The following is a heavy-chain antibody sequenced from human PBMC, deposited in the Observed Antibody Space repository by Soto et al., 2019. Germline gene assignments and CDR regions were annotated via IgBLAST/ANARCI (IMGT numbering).Heavy chain of an antibody. CDR3: ARPDMAVAGDFDY. CDR1: GGSISSSSYY. CDR2: IYYSGST. J-gene: IGHJ4*02. V-gene: IGHV4-39*01. Sequence: SETLSLTCTVSGGSISSSSYYWGWIRQPPGKGLEWIGGIYYSGSTYYNPSLKSRVTISVDTSKNQFSLKLSSVTAADTAVYYCARPDMAVAGDFDYWGQGTLVNVS. D-gene: IGHD6-19*01.